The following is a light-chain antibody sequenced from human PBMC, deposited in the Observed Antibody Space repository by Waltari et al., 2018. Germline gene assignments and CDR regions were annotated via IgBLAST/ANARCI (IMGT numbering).Light chain of an antibody. CDR2: PAS. V-gene: IGKV1-39*01. CDR1: QSISRY. CDR3: QHSYSTPHT. J-gene: IGKJ1*01. Sequence: LQMTQSPSFLSASVGDSVTITCRASQSISRYLTWYQLRAGKSPNLLIYPASSLQSGFPSRFSGSGSGTDFTLPISSLQPEDFATYYCQHSYSTPHTFGQGTTVEIK.